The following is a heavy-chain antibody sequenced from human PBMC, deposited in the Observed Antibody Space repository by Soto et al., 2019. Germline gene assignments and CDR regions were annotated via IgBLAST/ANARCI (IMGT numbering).Heavy chain of an antibody. V-gene: IGHV1-69*12. D-gene: IGHD2-2*01. CDR1: GGTFSSYA. CDR3: ARRRYGYCIRTSSPPGDYYYGMDV. J-gene: IGHJ6*02. Sequence: QVQLVQSGAEVKKPGSSVKVSCKASGGTFSSYAISWVRQAPGQGLEWMGGIIPIFGTANYAQKFQGRVTITADESTSKAYRQLSSLRCEETAMYYCARRRYGYCIRTSSPPGDYYYGMDVWGQGTTVIVSS. CDR2: IIPIFGTA.